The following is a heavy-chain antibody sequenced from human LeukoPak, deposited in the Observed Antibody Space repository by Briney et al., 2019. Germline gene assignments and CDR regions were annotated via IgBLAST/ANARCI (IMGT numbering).Heavy chain of an antibody. CDR1: GASISSDY. J-gene: IGHJ5*02. V-gene: IGHV4-59*01. CDR2: IYYSGST. D-gene: IGHD3-3*01. Sequence: SETLSLTCTVSGASISSDYWSWIRQPPGKGLEWIGNIYYSGSTNYNPSLKSRVTISVDTSKNQFSLKLSSVTAADTAVYYCAAGLGYDFWSGYDNWFDPWGQGTLVTVSS. CDR3: AAGLGYDFWSGYDNWFDP.